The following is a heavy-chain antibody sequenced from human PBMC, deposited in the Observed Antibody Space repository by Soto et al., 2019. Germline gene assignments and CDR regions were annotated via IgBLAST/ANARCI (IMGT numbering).Heavy chain of an antibody. CDR1: GGSISSGGYS. CDR3: SGVSGRYSLGAFDI. D-gene: IGHD3-10*01. J-gene: IGHJ3*02. Sequence: KLCVTWAVSGGSISSGGYSWSWIRQPPGKGLEWIGYIYHSGSTYYNPSLKSRVTISVDRSKNQFSLKLSSVTAADTAVYYCSGVSGRYSLGAFDI. CDR2: IYHSGST. V-gene: IGHV4-30-2*01.